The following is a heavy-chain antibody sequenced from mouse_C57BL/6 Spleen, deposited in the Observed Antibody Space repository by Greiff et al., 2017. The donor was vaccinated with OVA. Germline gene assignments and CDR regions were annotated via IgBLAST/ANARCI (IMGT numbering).Heavy chain of an antibody. J-gene: IGHJ4*01. V-gene: IGHV1-42*01. CDR1: GYSFTGYY. D-gene: IGHD2-3*01. CDR2: INPSTGGT. Sequence: EVQLQESGPELVKPGASVKISCKASGYSFTGYYMNWVKQSPEKSLEWIGEINPSTGGTTYNQKFKAKATLTVDKSSSTDYMQLKSLTSEDSAVYYCARSSGYYYYYAMDYWGQGTSVTVSS. CDR3: ARSSGYYYYYAMDY.